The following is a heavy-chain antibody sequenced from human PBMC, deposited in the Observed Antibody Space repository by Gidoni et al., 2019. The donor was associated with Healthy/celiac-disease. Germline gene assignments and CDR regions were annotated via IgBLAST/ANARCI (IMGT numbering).Heavy chain of an antibody. CDR3: AREEDSSGWNWFDP. J-gene: IGHJ5*02. V-gene: IGHV4-61*02. CDR2: IYTSGST. Sequence: QVQLQESGPGLVKPSQTLSLTCTVPGGSISSGSYYWSWIRQPAGKGLEWIGRIYTSGSTNYNPSLKSRVTISVDTSKNQFSLKLSSVTAADTAVYYCAREEDSSGWNWFDPWGQGTLVTVSS. D-gene: IGHD6-19*01. CDR1: GGSISSGSYY.